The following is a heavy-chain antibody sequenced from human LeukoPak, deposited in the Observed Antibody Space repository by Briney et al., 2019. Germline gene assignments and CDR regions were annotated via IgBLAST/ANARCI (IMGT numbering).Heavy chain of an antibody. V-gene: IGHV4-59*08. D-gene: IGHD2-21*01. J-gene: IGHJ4*02. CDR3: ARHGKLTPFPLGY. CDR1: GDSISNYY. Sequence: SETLSLTCTVSGDSISNYYWSWFRQPPGKGLEWIAYIHYSGSTNYNPSLKSRVTISLDASKSQFSLRLSSVTAADTAVYYCARHGKLTPFPLGYWGQGTLVTVSS. CDR2: IHYSGST.